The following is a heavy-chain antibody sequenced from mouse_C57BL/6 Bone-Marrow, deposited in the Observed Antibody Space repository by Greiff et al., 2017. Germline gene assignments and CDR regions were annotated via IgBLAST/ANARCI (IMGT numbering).Heavy chain of an antibody. V-gene: IGHV1-69*01. CDR3: ASSGTGFAY. D-gene: IGHD4-1*01. Sequence: QVQLQQSGAELVMPGASVKLSCKASGYTFTSYWMHWVKQRPGQGLEWIGEIDPSDSYTNYNQKFKGKSTLTVDKSSSTAYMQLSSLTSEDSAVYYCASSGTGFAYWGQGTLVTVSA. CDR2: IDPSDSYT. J-gene: IGHJ3*01. CDR1: GYTFTSYW.